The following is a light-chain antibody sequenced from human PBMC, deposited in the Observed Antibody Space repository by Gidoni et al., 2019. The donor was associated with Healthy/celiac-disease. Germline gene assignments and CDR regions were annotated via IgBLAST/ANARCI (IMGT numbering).Light chain of an antibody. CDR1: SSNIGSNY. Sequence: QSVLTQPPSASGTPGQRVTISFSGSSSNIGSNYVYWYQQIPGTAPKLLIYSNNQRPSGVPDRFSGSKSGTSASLAISGLRSEDEADYYCAAWDDSLSGRVFGGGTKLTVL. V-gene: IGLV1-47*02. CDR2: SNN. CDR3: AAWDDSLSGRV. J-gene: IGLJ2*01.